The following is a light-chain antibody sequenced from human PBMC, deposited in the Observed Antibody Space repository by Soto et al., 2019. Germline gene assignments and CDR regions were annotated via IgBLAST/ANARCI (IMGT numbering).Light chain of an antibody. V-gene: IGLV1-40*01. J-gene: IGLJ3*02. CDR2: DNN. CDR3: QSYDSSLSAWV. CDR1: SSNIGAGYD. Sequence: QSVLTQPPSVSGAPGQRVTISCTGSSSNIGAGYDVHWYQQLPGTAPKLLIYDNNSRPSGVPGRFSGSKSGASASLAITGLQAEDEADYYCQSYDSSLSAWVFGGGTKLTVL.